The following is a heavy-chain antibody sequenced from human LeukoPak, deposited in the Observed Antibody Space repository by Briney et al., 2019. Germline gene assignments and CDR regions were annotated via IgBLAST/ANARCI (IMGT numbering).Heavy chain of an antibody. CDR3: ARGSGYYPLFDY. CDR2: IWYDGSKE. Sequence: PGGSLRLSCAVSGFTFSSYGMHWVRQAPGKGLEWVAVIWYDGSKEYYIDSVKGRFTISRDNSKNTLYLQVNSLRAEDTAVYYCARGSGYYPLFDYWGQGTLVTVPS. CDR1: GFTFSSYG. V-gene: IGHV3-33*03. J-gene: IGHJ4*02. D-gene: IGHD3-22*01.